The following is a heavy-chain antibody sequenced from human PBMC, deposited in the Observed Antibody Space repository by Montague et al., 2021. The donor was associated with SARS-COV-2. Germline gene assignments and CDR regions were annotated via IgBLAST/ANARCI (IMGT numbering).Heavy chain of an antibody. V-gene: IGHV4-39*01. CDR3: ARRVPGTTVHYYYYGMDV. J-gene: IGHJ6*02. CDR1: GGSISSSSYY. CDR2: IYYSGST. Sequence: SETLSLTCTVSGGSISSSSYYWGWIRQPPGKGLEWIGSIYYSGSTYYNPSLKSRVTISVDTTKNQLSLELSSVTAADTAVYYCARRVPGTTVHYYYYGMDVWGQGTTVTVSS. D-gene: IGHD1-1*01.